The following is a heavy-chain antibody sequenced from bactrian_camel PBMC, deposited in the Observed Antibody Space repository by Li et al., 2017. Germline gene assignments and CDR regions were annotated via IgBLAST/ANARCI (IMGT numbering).Heavy chain of an antibody. J-gene: IGHJ4*01. Sequence: VQLVESGGGSVQIGGSLRLSCEASGYKFVNYCMGWLRQAPGKEREGVASIDSGGDTSYYADSMKGRFTMSRDNAENTVYLQMDSLNADDTAVYYCVMAFRRPTRIPGWGQGTQVTVS. V-gene: IGHV3S36*01. D-gene: IGHD3*01. CDR3: VMAFRRPTRIPG. CDR1: GYKFVNYC. CDR2: IDSGGDTS.